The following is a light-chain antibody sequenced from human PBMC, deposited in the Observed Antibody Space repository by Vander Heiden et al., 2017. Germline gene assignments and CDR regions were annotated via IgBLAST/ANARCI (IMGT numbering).Light chain of an antibody. J-gene: IGKJ1*01. Sequence: DIQMTQSPSSLSASVGDRVTITCRASQTISTNLKWYQQKPGKAPNILIYAASRLQNGVPSRFSGSGSGTDFTLTSSSLQPEDFGTYYCHQRYGSLAWTFGQGAKVGIK. CDR3: HQRYGSLAWT. CDR2: AAS. CDR1: QTISTN. V-gene: IGKV1-39*01.